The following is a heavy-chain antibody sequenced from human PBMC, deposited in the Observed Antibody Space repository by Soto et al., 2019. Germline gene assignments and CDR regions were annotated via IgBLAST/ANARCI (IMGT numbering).Heavy chain of an antibody. Sequence: QVQLQESGPGLVKPSQTLSLTCTVSGGSISSGDYYRSWIRQPPGKGLEWIGYIYYSGSTYYNPPLKSRVTISVDTSKNQFSLKLSSVTAADTAVYYCARERPDGARLDPWGQGTLVTVSS. J-gene: IGHJ5*02. D-gene: IGHD6-6*01. CDR2: IYYSGST. CDR1: GGSISSGDYY. V-gene: IGHV4-30-4*01. CDR3: ARERPDGARLDP.